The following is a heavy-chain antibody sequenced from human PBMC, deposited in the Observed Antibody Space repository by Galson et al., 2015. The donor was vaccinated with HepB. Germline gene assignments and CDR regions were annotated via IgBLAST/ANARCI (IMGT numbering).Heavy chain of an antibody. V-gene: IGHV4-59*01. D-gene: IGHD2-21*02. J-gene: IGHJ2*01. CDR3: ARAEGDHRDWYFDI. CDR2: IYDSGST. Sequence: LSLTCTVSGGSISVYYWSWIRQPPGKGLEWIGYIYDSGSTYYSSSLKSRVSISLATSKNQFSLKVNSVTAADTAVYYCARAEGDHRDWYFDIWGRGTLVTVSS. CDR1: GGSISVYY.